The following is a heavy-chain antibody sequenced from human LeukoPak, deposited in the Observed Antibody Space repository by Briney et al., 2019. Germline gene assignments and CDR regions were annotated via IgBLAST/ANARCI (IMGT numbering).Heavy chain of an antibody. V-gene: IGHV1-18*01. CDR1: GYTFINYG. J-gene: IGHJ4*02. CDR3: AREESIGRYQFLHEY. D-gene: IGHD1-26*01. Sequence: ASVKVSCKASGYTFINYGITWVRQAPGQGLEWMGWISPYNGNTKYLQKFQGRVTMSTDTSTSTASMEVRSLRSDDTAVYYCAREESIGRYQFLHEYWGQGTLVTVSS. CDR2: ISPYNGNT.